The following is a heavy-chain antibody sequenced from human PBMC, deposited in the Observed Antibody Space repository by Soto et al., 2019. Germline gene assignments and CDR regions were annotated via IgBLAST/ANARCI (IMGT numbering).Heavy chain of an antibody. D-gene: IGHD3-3*01. J-gene: IGHJ3*02. Sequence: GASVKVSCKASGYTFTSYGISWVRQAPGQGLEWMGWISAYNGNTNYAQKLQGRVTMTTDTSTSTAYMELSSLRSEDTAVYYCARVSRFAALDAFDIWGQGTMVTVSS. V-gene: IGHV1-18*01. CDR2: ISAYNGNT. CDR1: GYTFTSYG. CDR3: ARVSRFAALDAFDI.